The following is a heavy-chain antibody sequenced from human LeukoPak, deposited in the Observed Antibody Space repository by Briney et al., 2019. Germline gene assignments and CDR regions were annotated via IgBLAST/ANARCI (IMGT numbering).Heavy chain of an antibody. V-gene: IGHV3-11*01. J-gene: IGHJ4*02. CDR3: AKDPLEARGDYVDY. CDR2: ISSSGSTI. Sequence: GGSLRLSCAASGFTFSDYYMSWIRQAPGKGLEWVSYISSSGSTIYYADSVKGRFTISRDNAKNSLYLQMNSLRAEDTAVYYCAKDPLEARGDYVDYWGQGTLVTVSS. CDR1: GFTFSDYY. D-gene: IGHD4-17*01.